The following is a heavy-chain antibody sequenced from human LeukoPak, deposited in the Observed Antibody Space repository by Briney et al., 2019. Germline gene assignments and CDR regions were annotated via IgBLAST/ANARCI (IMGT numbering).Heavy chain of an antibody. J-gene: IGHJ6*02. V-gene: IGHV1-8*01. D-gene: IGHD6-13*01. CDR2: MNPNSGNT. CDR3: ARALPRTQQLVRSGNYYYGLDV. Sequence: ASVKVSCKASGYTFTSYDINWVRQATGQGLEWMGWMNPNSGNTGYAQRFQGRVTITADKSTGTAYMELSSLTSEDTAVYYCARALPRTQQLVRSGNYYYGLDVWGRGTTVTVSS. CDR1: GYTFTSYD.